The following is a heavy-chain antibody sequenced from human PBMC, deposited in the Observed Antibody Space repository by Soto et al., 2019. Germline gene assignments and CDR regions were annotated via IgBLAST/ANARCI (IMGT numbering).Heavy chain of an antibody. CDR2: VIPIFCTA. V-gene: IGHV1-69*01. J-gene: IGHJ6*01. CDR1: GGTIRIRA. Sequence: VKVSSWGPGGTIRIRASSWARPAPGQGLQWVGGVIPIFCTANYEQKFQGRGTITADESTSTAYMELSSLRSEDTAVYYCARDPGHIVATMTYYCNYGMDCRRKRSTV. CDR3: ARDPGHIVATMTYYCNYGMDC. D-gene: IGHD5-12*01.